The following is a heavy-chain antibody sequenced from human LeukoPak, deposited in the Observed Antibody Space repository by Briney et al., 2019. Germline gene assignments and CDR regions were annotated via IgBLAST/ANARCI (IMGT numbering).Heavy chain of an antibody. CDR2: IYHSGST. CDR3: ATYSSSSPFDY. CDR1: GGSISSSNW. J-gene: IGHJ4*02. D-gene: IGHD6-6*01. V-gene: IGHV4-4*02. Sequence: SGTLSLTCAVSGGSISSSNWWSWVRQPPGKGLEWIGEIYHSGSTNYNPSLKSRVTISVDTSKNQFSLRLSSVTAADTAVYYCATYSSSSPFDYWGQGTLVTVSS.